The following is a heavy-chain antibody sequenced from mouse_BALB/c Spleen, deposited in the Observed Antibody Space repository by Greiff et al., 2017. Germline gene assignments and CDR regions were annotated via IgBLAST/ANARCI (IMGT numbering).Heavy chain of an antibody. CDR2: ISSGSSTI. V-gene: IGHV5-17*02. CDR1: GFTFSSFG. J-gene: IGHJ4*01. CDR3: ARVGDYAMDY. Sequence: EVQRVESGGGLVQPGGSRKLSCAASGFTFSSFGMHWVRQAPEKGLEWVAYISSGSSTIYYADTVKGRFTISRDNPKNTLFLQMTSLRSEDTAMYYCARVGDYAMDYWGQGTSVTVSS.